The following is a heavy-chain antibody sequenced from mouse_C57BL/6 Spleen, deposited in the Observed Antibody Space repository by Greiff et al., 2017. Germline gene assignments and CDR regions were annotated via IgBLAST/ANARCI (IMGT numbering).Heavy chain of an antibody. CDR1: GYTFTSYW. V-gene: IGHV1-64*01. CDR2: IHPNSGRT. Sequence: QVQLQQSGAELVKPGASVKLSCKASGYTFTSYWMHWVKQRPGQGLEWIGMIHPNSGRTNYNEKFKSKATLTVDKSSSTAYMQLSSLTSEDSAVYYCARREIYYAMDYWGQGTSVTVSS. CDR3: ARREIYYAMDY. J-gene: IGHJ4*01.